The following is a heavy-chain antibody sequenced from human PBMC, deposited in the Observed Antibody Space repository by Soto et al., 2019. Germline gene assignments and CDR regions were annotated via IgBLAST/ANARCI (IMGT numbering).Heavy chain of an antibody. CDR3: VRLRSTTLGSGDAFDI. V-gene: IGHV3-74*01. Sequence: EVQLVESGGGLVQPGGSLRLSCAASGFAFSSYWMHWVRQVPGKGLVWVSRINGDASSTRYADSVRGRFTISRDNAKNALYLQMNSLRAEDTAVYYCVRLRSTTLGSGDAFDIWGQGTMVTVSS. J-gene: IGHJ3*02. CDR2: INGDASST. CDR1: GFAFSSYW. D-gene: IGHD2-15*01.